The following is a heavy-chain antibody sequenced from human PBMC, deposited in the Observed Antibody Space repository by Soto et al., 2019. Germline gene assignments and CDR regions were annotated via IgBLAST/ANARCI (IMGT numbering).Heavy chain of an antibody. V-gene: IGHV1-3*01. CDR2: INADNTNT. Sequence: QVQLVQSGAEVKKPGASVKVSCKASGYTFTSYAMHWVRQAPGQRLEWIGWINADNTNTEYSRKFQGRLTITRDTSASTAYMELSSLRSEDTAVYYCARDHRDGSGINFDYWGQGTLVTVSS. CDR3: ARDHRDGSGINFDY. J-gene: IGHJ4*02. CDR1: GYTFTSYA. D-gene: IGHD3-10*01.